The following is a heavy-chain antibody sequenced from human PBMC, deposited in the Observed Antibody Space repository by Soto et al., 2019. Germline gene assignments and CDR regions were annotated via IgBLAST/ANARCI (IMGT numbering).Heavy chain of an antibody. CDR1: GFTVSSNY. CDR3: ATGFGDSFDY. Sequence: GESLKISCAASGFTVSSNYMSWVRQAPGKGLEWVSAIYSGGSTHYADSVKGRFTISRDKSKNTLYLQMNSLRAEDTAVYYCATGFGDSFDYGGQETLVTVSS. V-gene: IGHV3-66*01. J-gene: IGHJ4*02. CDR2: IYSGGST. D-gene: IGHD3-10*01.